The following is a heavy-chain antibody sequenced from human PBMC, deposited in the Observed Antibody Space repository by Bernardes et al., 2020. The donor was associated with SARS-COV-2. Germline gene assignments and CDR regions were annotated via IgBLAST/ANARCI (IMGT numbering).Heavy chain of an antibody. CDR2: ISGDGGRT. CDR3: ARRKNAYCSSTSCYPISR. J-gene: IGHJ4*02. V-gene: IGHV3-23*01. Sequence: GGYLRPSCAASGFTFNSYAMSWVRPAPGKGLEWGSAISGDGGRTYYADSGKGRFTISRDNSKNTLYLQMNSLRAEDTAVYYCARRKNAYCSSTSCYPISRWGQGTLVTVSS. D-gene: IGHD2-2*01. CDR1: GFTFNSYA.